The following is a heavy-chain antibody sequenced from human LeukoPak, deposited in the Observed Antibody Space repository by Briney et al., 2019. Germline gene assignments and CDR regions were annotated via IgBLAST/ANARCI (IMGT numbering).Heavy chain of an antibody. CDR2: INHGGST. Sequence: SETLSLTCAVYGGSFSGYYWTWIRQPPGKGLEWIGEINHGGSTNYNPSLKSRVIISIDTYTNHFTLKLSSVTAADTAIYYCARRQSPIGAAATRYFDLWGRGTLVSVSS. CDR3: ARRQSPIGAAATRYFDL. V-gene: IGHV4-34*01. CDR1: GGSFSGYY. D-gene: IGHD6-13*01. J-gene: IGHJ2*01.